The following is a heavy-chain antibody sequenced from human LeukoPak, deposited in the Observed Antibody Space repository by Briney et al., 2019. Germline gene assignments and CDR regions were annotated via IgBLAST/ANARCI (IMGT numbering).Heavy chain of an antibody. V-gene: IGHV4-59*01. CDR1: GGSINRYY. Sequence: SETLSLTSTLSGGSINRYYWNCLREPPGETLEWIGYVSSSVSTNYSPFFKSRLTISLDTSKNQFSLNLRSVTAADTAVYYGARTLKDAYLIAFGYWGKGALVAVS. D-gene: IGHD3-16*01. J-gene: IGHJ4*02. CDR3: ARTLKDAYLIAFGY. CDR2: VSSSVST.